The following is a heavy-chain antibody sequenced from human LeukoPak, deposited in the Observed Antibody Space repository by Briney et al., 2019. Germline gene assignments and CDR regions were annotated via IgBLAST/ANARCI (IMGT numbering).Heavy chain of an antibody. V-gene: IGHV1-2*06. CDR1: GYTFTGYY. J-gene: IGHJ4*02. CDR2: INPNSGGT. D-gene: IGHD3-22*01. Sequence: GASVKVSCKASGYTFTGYYMHWVRQAPGQGLEWMGRINPNSGGTNYAQKFQGRVTMTRDTSISTAYMELSRLRSDDTAVYYCARSFRYTYYYDSSGYYSTGYWGQGTLVTVSS. CDR3: ARSFRYTYYYDSSGYYSTGY.